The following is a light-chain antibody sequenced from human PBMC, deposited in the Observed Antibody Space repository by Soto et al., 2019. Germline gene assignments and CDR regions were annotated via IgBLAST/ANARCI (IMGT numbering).Light chain of an antibody. Sequence: DIQMTQSPSTLSASVGDRVTITCRASQSISSWLAWYQQKPGKATKPLIYKASSLESGVPSRFSCSGSGTEFTLRISSLQSDDFVTYYCQQYTSYPLTFVGGTKVEIK. CDR2: KAS. CDR3: QQYTSYPLT. CDR1: QSISSW. J-gene: IGKJ4*01. V-gene: IGKV1-5*03.